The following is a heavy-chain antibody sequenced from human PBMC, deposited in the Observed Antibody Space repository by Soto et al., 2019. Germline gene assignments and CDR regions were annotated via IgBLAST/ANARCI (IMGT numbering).Heavy chain of an antibody. J-gene: IGHJ4*02. Sequence: QVQLVESGGGLVKPGGSLRLSCAASGFTFSDYYMSWIRQAPGKGLEWVSYISSSSSYTNYADSVKGRFHISRDKAKNSLYLQMNSLRAEDTAVYYCARVWLKITPAFDYWGQGTLVTVSS. CDR3: ARVWLKITPAFDY. D-gene: IGHD6-19*01. CDR1: GFTFSDYY. CDR2: ISSSSSYT. V-gene: IGHV3-11*05.